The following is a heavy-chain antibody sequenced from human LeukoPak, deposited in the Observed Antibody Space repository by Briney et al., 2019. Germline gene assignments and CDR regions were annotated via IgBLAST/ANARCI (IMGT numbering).Heavy chain of an antibody. CDR1: GFTFSNAW. J-gene: IGHJ5*02. V-gene: IGHV3-15*01. CDR3: ITGYCSRASCYS. D-gene: IGHD2-2*01. Sequence: GGSLRLSCAASGFTFSNAWMSCVRQAPGRGLEWVGRIISRTYGGTADYAAPVQGRFTVSRDDSKNTLYLQMNSLKTGDTAVYYCITGYCSRASCYSWGQGTLVTVSS. CDR2: IISRTYGGTA.